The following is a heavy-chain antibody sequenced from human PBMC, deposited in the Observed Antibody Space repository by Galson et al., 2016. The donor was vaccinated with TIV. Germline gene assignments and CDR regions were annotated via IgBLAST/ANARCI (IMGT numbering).Heavy chain of an antibody. Sequence: SVKVSCKASGDTFRTYTISWVRQAPGQGLEWMGGIIPIHGVSNHAQKFQGRVTITADEPTSTVFMVLSSLGSEDTAVYYCARTPPCGGDCYFFAYWGQGTLVTVSS. CDR1: GDTFRTYT. CDR2: IIPIHGVS. D-gene: IGHD2-21*02. CDR3: ARTPPCGGDCYFFAY. J-gene: IGHJ4*02. V-gene: IGHV1-69*10.